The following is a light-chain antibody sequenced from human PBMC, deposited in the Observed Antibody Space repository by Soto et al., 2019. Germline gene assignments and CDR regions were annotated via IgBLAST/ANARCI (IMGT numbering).Light chain of an antibody. V-gene: IGKV3-20*01. CDR3: QQYNNWPPT. J-gene: IGKJ3*01. CDR1: QSVYSSY. Sequence: EIVLTQSPGTLSLSPGEGATLSCRASQSVYSSYLAWYQQEPGQAPRLLIHGASSRATGIPDRFSGSGSGTDFTLTISRLEPEDFAVYYCQQYNNWPPTFGPGTKVEIK. CDR2: GAS.